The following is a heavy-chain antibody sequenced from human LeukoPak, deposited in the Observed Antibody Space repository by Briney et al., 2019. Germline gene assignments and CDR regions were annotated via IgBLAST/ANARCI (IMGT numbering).Heavy chain of an antibody. D-gene: IGHD3-10*01. Sequence: SETLSLTCAVYGGSFSGYYWSWIRQPPGKGLEWIGEINHSGSTNYNPSLKSRVTISVDTSKNQFSLKLSSVTAADTAVYYCARDLSPASMVRGVGWFDPWGQGTLVTVSS. CDR2: INHSGST. J-gene: IGHJ5*02. CDR1: GGSFSGYY. CDR3: ARDLSPASMVRGVGWFDP. V-gene: IGHV4-34*01.